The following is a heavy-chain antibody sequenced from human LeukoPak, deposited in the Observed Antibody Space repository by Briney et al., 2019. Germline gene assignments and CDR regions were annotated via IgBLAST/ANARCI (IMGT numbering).Heavy chain of an antibody. J-gene: IGHJ6*02. CDR3: ARDKVATITRYYYGMDV. CDR2: ISSSGSTI. Sequence: GRSLRLSCAASGFTFSSYEMNCVRQAPGKGLEWVSHISSSGSTIYYADSVKGRFTISRDNAKNSLYLQMNSLRAEDTAVYYCARDKVATITRYYYGMDVWGQGTTVTVSS. V-gene: IGHV3-48*03. CDR1: GFTFSSYE. D-gene: IGHD5-24*01.